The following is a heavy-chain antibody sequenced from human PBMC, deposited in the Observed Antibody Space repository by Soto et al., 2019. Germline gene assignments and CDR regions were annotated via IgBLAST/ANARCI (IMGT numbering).Heavy chain of an antibody. V-gene: IGHV4-39*01. Sequence: QLQLQESGPGLVKPSETLSLTCTVSGGSISSSSYYWGWIRQPPGKGLEWIGSIYYSGSTYYNPYLKSRVTISVDTSKNQFSLKLSSVTAADTAVYYCARRIGLDVNAFDIWGQGTMVTVSS. J-gene: IGHJ3*02. CDR1: GGSISSSSYY. CDR3: ARRIGLDVNAFDI. D-gene: IGHD2-15*01. CDR2: IYYSGST.